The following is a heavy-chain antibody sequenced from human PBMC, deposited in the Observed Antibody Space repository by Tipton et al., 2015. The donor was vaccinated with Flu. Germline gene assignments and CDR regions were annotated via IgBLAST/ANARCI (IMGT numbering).Heavy chain of an antibody. CDR2: IYYSGST. CDR1: GGSISSYY. D-gene: IGHD3-10*01. CDR3: ARRGYGSYAPIDY. V-gene: IGHV4-59*12. J-gene: IGHJ4*02. Sequence: TLSLTCTVSGGSISSYYWSWIRQPPGKGLEWIGYIYYSGSTNYNPSLKSRVTISADTSNNQFSLKVSSVTAADTAVYYCARRGYGSYAPIDYWGQGTLVSVSS.